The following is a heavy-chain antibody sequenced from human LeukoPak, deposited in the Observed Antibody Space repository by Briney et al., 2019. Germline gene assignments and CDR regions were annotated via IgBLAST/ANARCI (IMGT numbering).Heavy chain of an antibody. CDR3: AREAGATVTGDY. CDR2: IIPILGIA. V-gene: IGHV1-69*04. D-gene: IGHD1-26*01. J-gene: IGHJ4*02. CDR1: GGTFSSYA. Sequence: SVKVSCKASGGTFSSYAISWVRQAPGQGLEWMGRIIPILGIANYAQKFQGRVTITADKSTSTAYMELSSLGSEDTAVYYCAREAGATVTGDYWGQGTLVTVSS.